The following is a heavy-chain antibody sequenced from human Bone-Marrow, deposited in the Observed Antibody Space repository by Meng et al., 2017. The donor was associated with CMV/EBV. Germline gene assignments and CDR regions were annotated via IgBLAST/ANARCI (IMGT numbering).Heavy chain of an antibody. CDR2: IQVIGHT. Sequence: QVPIQESGPGLVEPSETLSLTCSVSGASIKIYNWNWVRQPAGQGLEWIGLIQVIGHTVYNPSLKSRVTVSLDASKSQFSLTLNSVTAADTATYYCAGSRPGGGACDYWGQGILVTVSS. CDR1: GASIKIYN. J-gene: IGHJ4*02. CDR3: AGSRPGGGACDY. D-gene: IGHD3-16*01. V-gene: IGHV4-4*07.